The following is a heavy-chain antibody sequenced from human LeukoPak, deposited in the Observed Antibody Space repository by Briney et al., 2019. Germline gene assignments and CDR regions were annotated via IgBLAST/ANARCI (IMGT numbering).Heavy chain of an antibody. D-gene: IGHD3-22*01. CDR3: SGYYYERWFDP. J-gene: IGHJ5*02. Sequence: SETLSLTCTVFGGSISSYYWSWIRKPPGKGLEWIGYIYNSGITNKNPSLKSRVTISGDTSKNQFSLKLSSVTAADTAVYDSSGYYYERWFDPWGQGTLVTVSS. CDR2: IYNSGIT. V-gene: IGHV4-4*09. CDR1: GGSISSYY.